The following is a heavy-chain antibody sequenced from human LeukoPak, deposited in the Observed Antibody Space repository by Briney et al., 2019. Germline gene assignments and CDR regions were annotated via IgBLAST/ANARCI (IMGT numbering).Heavy chain of an antibody. D-gene: IGHD6-19*01. CDR2: IKQDGSEK. V-gene: IGHV3-7*05. Sequence: PGGSLRLSCTASTFTLNNYWMSWVRQAPGKGLEWVANIKQDGSEKYYVDSVKGRFTISRDNAKNSLYLQMNSLRAEDTAVYYCARRSSGWKNDEYFQHWGQGTLVTVSS. CDR1: TFTLNNYW. J-gene: IGHJ1*01. CDR3: ARRSSGWKNDEYFQH.